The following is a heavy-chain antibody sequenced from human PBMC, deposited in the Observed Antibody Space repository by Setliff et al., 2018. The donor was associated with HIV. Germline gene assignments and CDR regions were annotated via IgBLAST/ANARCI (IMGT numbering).Heavy chain of an antibody. D-gene: IGHD3-10*01. CDR2: IYTSGST. CDR1: GGSISSGNYY. J-gene: IGHJ5*02. Sequence: SETLSLTCTVSGGSISSGNYYWSWIRQPAGKALEWIGRIYTSGSTNYNPSLQSRVTMSIDTSKNQFSLRLTSVTAADTAVYYCARRIDDSGSFPDRNWFDTWGQGSLVTVSS. CDR3: ARRIDDSGSFPDRNWFDT. V-gene: IGHV4-61*02.